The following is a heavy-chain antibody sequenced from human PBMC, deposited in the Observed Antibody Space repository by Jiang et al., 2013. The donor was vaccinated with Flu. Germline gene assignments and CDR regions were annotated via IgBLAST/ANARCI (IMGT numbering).Heavy chain of an antibody. J-gene: IGHJ4*02. CDR1: GGSISSSSYY. CDR3: ARRVRIQLWLTHFDY. V-gene: IGHV4-39*01. CDR2: IYYSGST. Sequence: LLKPSETLSLTCTVSGGSISSSSYYWGWIRQPPGKGLEWIGSIYYSGSTYYNPSLKSRVTISVDTSKNQFSLKLSSVTAADTAVYYCARRVRIQLWLTHFDYWGQGTLVTVSS. D-gene: IGHD5-18*01.